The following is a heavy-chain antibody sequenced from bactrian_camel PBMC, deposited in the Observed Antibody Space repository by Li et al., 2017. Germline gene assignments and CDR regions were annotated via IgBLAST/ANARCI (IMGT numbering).Heavy chain of an antibody. D-gene: IGHD8*01. CDR3: AAECLSRPTGVGIRGDQFAY. CDR1: GFTFGAVC. Sequence: HVQLVESGGGTVQAGGSLRLSCAGSGFTFGAVCMAWFRQAPGRQREAVATIDVDGTTRYADSLKARFTISTDHSWGTRGTLFLQMNSLQPEDTGMYYCAAECLSRPTGVGIRGDQFAYWGQGTQVTVS. J-gene: IGHJ6*01. CDR2: IDVDGTT. V-gene: IGHV3S53*01.